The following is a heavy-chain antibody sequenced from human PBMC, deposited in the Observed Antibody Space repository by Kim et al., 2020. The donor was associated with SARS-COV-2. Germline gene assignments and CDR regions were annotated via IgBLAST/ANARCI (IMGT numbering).Heavy chain of an antibody. V-gene: IGHV1-46*01. CDR2: INPSGGST. Sequence: ASVKVSCKASGYTFTSYYMHWVRKAPGQGLEWMGIINPSGGSTSYAQKFQGRVTMTRDTSTSTVYMELSSLRSEDTAVYYCARAMVRGVIVYYFDYWGQGTLVTVSS. CDR3: ARAMVRGVIVYYFDY. J-gene: IGHJ4*02. CDR1: GYTFTSYY. D-gene: IGHD3-10*01.